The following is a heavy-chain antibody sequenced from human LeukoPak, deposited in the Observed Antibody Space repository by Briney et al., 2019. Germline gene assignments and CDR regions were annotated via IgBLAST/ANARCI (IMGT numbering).Heavy chain of an antibody. CDR3: ARDAETAGYFGY. CDR1: GFTVSSNY. J-gene: IGHJ4*02. V-gene: IGHV3-66*01. Sequence: PGGSLRLSCAASGFTVSSNYMTWVRQAPGKGLEWVSVLYSGGTTYYADSVKGRFTISRDNAKNTLYLQMNSLRAEDTAVYYCARDAETAGYFGYWGQGTLVTVSS. CDR2: LYSGGTT. D-gene: IGHD2-21*02.